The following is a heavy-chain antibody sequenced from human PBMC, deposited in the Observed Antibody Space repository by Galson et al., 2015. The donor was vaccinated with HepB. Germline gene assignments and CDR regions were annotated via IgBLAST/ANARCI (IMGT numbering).Heavy chain of an antibody. CDR1: GFTFSNSA. CDR3: SADPSLGTTNGASL. Sequence: SVKVSCKASGFTFSNSAIHWVRQTRGHRLEWIGWIVVGSGNTDFAQKLQERLTITRDTSTNTAYMELSSLRSEDTAVYYCSADPSLGTTNGASLWGQGTLVTVSS. J-gene: IGHJ4*02. CDR2: IVVGSGNT. V-gene: IGHV1-58*02. D-gene: IGHD1-26*01.